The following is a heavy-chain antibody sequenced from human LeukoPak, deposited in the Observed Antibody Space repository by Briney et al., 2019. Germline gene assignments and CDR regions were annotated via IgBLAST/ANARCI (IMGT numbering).Heavy chain of an antibody. D-gene: IGHD4-23*01. J-gene: IGHJ4*02. CDR2: IYYSGST. CDR3: ARDPGSSVSTVVIPGPFDY. CDR1: GGSISSSSYY. V-gene: IGHV4-39*07. Sequence: PSETLSLTCTVSGGSISSSSYYWGWIRQPPGKGLEWIGSIYYSGSTYYNPSLKSRVTISVDTSKNQFSLKLSSVTAADTAVYYCARDPGSSVSTVVIPGPFDYWGQGTLVTVSS.